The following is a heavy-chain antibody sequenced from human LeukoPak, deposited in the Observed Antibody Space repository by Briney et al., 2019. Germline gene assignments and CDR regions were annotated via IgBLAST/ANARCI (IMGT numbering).Heavy chain of an antibody. CDR1: GGSFSGYY. Sequence: SETLSLTCAVYGGSFSGYYWSWIREPPGKGLEWIGEINHSGSTNYNPSLKSRVTISVDTSKKQFSLKLSPVTAADTAVYYCARGVRWNYVFDYWGQGTLVTVSS. D-gene: IGHD1-7*01. CDR3: ARGVRWNYVFDY. CDR2: INHSGST. J-gene: IGHJ4*02. V-gene: IGHV4-34*01.